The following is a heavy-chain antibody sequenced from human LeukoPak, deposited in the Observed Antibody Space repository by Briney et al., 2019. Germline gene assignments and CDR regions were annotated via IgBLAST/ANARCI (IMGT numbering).Heavy chain of an antibody. CDR3: ARAPPIGVTYSFDF. D-gene: IGHD2-21*02. V-gene: IGHV3-72*01. J-gene: IGHJ4*02. Sequence: PGGSLRLSCVVSGFTFSDHYMDWVRQAPGKGLEWVGRSRNRANSYTTEYAPSVKGRFTISREDTKNSLYLQMKSLKTEDTAVYYCARAPPIGVTYSFDFWGRGTLVTVSS. CDR1: GFTFSDHY. CDR2: SRNRANSYTT.